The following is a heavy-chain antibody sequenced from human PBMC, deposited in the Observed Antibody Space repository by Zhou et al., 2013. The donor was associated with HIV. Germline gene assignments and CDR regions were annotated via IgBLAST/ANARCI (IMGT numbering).Heavy chain of an antibody. D-gene: IGHD1-1*01. CDR2: INANSGGT. CDR1: GYTFTGNY. V-gene: IGHV1-2*02. Sequence: QVQLVQSGAEVKKPGASVKVSCKAFGYTFTGNYMHWVRQAPGQGLEWMGWINANSGGTKYAQKFQGRVTMTRDTPISTAYMELSRLRSDDTAVYYCARGGXEERLSWGAYGTSWGQG. J-gene: IGHJ3*01. CDR3: ARGGXEERLSWGAYGTS.